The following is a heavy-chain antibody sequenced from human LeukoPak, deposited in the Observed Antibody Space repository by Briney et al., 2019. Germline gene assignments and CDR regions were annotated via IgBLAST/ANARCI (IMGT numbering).Heavy chain of an antibody. J-gene: IGHJ4*02. CDR1: GGSISSSNW. V-gene: IGHV4-4*02. CDR2: IYHSGST. CDR3: ASSLHYDFWSGYPYYFDY. Sequence: SETLSLTCAVSGGSISSSNWWSWVRQPPGKGLEWIGEIYHSGSTYYNPSLKSRVTISVDRSKNQFSLKLSSVTAADTAVYYCASSLHYDFWSGYPYYFDYWGQGTLVTVSS. D-gene: IGHD3-3*01.